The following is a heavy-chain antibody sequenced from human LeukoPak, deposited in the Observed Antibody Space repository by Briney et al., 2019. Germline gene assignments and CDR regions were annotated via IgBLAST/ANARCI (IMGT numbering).Heavy chain of an antibody. D-gene: IGHD2-2*01. J-gene: IGHJ6*02. CDR2: ISAYNGNT. CDR3: AVMPSAADYYYYGLDV. CDR1: GYTFTIYG. Sequence: ASVTVSFTASGYTFTIYGISWVRQAPGQGLELMGWISAYNGNTNYAQKLQGRVTMTTDTSTSTAYMELRSLRSDDTAVYYCAVMPSAADYYYYGLDVWGQGTTVTVSS. V-gene: IGHV1-18*01.